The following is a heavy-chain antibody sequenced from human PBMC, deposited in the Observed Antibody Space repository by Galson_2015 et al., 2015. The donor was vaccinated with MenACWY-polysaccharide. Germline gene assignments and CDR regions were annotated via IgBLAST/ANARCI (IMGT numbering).Heavy chain of an antibody. J-gene: IGHJ2*01. Sequence: SLRLSCAASGSTFNTYAMNWVRQAPGKGMEWVSYISSSSDTIYYADSVKGRFTLSRDNAKNSLYLQMNSLRAEDTAVYYCARDWGSSWKTTFYWYFELWGRGTLVTVSS. CDR1: GSTFNTYA. V-gene: IGHV3-48*01. CDR2: ISSSSDTI. D-gene: IGHD3-16*01. CDR3: ARDWGSSWKTTFYWYFEL.